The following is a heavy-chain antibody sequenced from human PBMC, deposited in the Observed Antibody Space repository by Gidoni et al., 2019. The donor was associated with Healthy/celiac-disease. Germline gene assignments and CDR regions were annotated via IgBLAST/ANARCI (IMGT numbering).Heavy chain of an antibody. J-gene: IGHJ3*02. CDR3: ARGYSSSWYRAYAFDI. CDR1: GGTFSSYA. CDR2: IIPIFGTA. V-gene: IGHV1-69*01. Sequence: QVQLVQSGAEVKKPGSSVKVSCQASGGTFSSYAISWVRQAPGQGLAWMGGIIPIFGTANYAQKFQGRVTITADESTSTAYMELSSLRSEDTAVYYCARGYSSSWYRAYAFDIWGQGTMVTVSS. D-gene: IGHD6-13*01.